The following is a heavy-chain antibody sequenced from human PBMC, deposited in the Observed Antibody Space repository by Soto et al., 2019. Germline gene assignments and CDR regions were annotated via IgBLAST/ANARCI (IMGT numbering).Heavy chain of an antibody. D-gene: IGHD2-21*02. CDR2: IWYDGSNK. V-gene: IGHV3-33*01. Sequence: GGFLRLSCAASGVTFSSYGMHWVRQAPGKGLEWVAVIWYDGSNKDYADSVKGRFTISRDNSKNTVYLQMNSLRAEDTAVYYCAGDRGDSIEYWGQGIQVTVSS. J-gene: IGHJ4*02. CDR1: GVTFSSYG. CDR3: AGDRGDSIEY.